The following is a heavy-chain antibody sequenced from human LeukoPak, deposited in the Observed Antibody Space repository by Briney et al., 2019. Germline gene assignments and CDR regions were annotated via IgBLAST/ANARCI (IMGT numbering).Heavy chain of an antibody. CDR2: ISSSSSYI. CDR1: GFTFSSYS. V-gene: IGHV3-21*01. Sequence: PGGSLRLSCAASGFTFSSYSMNWVRQAPGKGLEWVSSISSSSSYIYYADSVKGRFTIPRDNAKNSLYLQMNSLRAEDTAVYYCARDKTRPGSSSEFDYWGQGTLVTVSS. CDR3: ARDKTRPGSSSEFDY. J-gene: IGHJ4*02. D-gene: IGHD3-10*01.